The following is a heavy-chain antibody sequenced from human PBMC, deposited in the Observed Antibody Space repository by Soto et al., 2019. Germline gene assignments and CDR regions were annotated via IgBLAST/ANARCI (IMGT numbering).Heavy chain of an antibody. Sequence: QVQLVQSGAEVKKPGSSVKVSCKASGGTFSSYAISWVRQAPGQGLEWMGGIIPIFGTANYAQKFQGRVTSTADESTSRAYMELSSLRSEDTAVYYSARDALFGGADIVATSNEYYFDYWGQGTLVTVSS. CDR3: ARDALFGGADIVATSNEYYFDY. CDR2: IIPIFGTA. CDR1: GGTFSSYA. V-gene: IGHV1-69*01. J-gene: IGHJ4*02. D-gene: IGHD5-12*01.